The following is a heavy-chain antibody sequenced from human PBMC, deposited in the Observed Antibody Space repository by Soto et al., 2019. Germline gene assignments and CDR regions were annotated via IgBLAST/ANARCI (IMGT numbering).Heavy chain of an antibody. V-gene: IGHV4-59*11. Sequence: QVQLQESGPGLVKPSETLSLTCTVSGGSINNHYWSWIRQPPGKGLEWLGYVYYNGITNYNPSLQMQVTMSVDTSKNQWSLNLTSLTAADTAIYYCTRANWYSEYWGQGTLVTVSS. J-gene: IGHJ4*02. CDR2: VYYNGIT. CDR3: TRANWYSEY. CDR1: GGSINNHY. D-gene: IGHD7-27*01.